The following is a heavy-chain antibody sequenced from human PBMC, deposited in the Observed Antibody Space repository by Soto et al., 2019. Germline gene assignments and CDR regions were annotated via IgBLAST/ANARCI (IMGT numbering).Heavy chain of an antibody. CDR3: ARGSKTGPYYFDY. V-gene: IGHV4-34*01. CDR1: GGSFSGYY. CDR2: INHSGST. Sequence: SETLSLTCAVYGGSFSGYYWSWIRQPPGKGLEWIGEINHSGSTNYNPSLKSRVTISVDTSKNQFSLKLSSVTAADTAVYYCARGSKTGPYYFDYWGQGT. J-gene: IGHJ4*02.